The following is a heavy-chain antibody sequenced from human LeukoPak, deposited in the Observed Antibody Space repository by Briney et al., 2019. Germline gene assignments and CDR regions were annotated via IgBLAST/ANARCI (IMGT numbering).Heavy chain of an antibody. CDR2: IKEDGTAK. J-gene: IGHJ3*02. CDR3: TRDSGYNAFDI. CDR1: GFTFGSSW. D-gene: IGHD5-12*01. Sequence: PGGSLRLSCAASGFTFGSSWMAWVRQAPGKGLEWVGNIKEDGTAKNYVVSVRGRFTISRDNAKNSLYLQMNSLRGEDTAVYYCTRDSGYNAFDIWGQGTMVTVSS. V-gene: IGHV3-7*01.